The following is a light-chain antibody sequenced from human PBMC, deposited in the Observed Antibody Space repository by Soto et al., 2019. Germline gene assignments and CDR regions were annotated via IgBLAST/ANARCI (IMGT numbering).Light chain of an antibody. CDR2: ETS. CDR1: QNVRSY. Sequence: DTQMTQSPSSLSASVGDRVTITCRASQNVRSYVNWYQQKPGKAPNVLIYETSTLQDGVPSRFSGDGYGTDFTLSISSLHPEDFATYYCQQTFSTPISFGGGTTVEIK. V-gene: IGKV1-39*01. J-gene: IGKJ4*02. CDR3: QQTFSTPIS.